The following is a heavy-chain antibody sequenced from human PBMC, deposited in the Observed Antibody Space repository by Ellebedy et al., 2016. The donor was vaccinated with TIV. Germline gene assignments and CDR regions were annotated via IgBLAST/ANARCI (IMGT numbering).Heavy chain of an antibody. CDR3: LVTGWRGGTIVPFTY. D-gene: IGHD2-21*02. V-gene: IGHV3-23*01. Sequence: PGGSLRLSCAVSGLTFSSHGMSWVRQAPGKGLEWVSGLTASGDSTYYADSVKGRFTISRDNSKNTLYLQMNSLRVEDTAVYYGLVTGWRGGTIVPFTYWGQGSLVTVSS. J-gene: IGHJ4*02. CDR1: GLTFSSHG. CDR2: LTASGDST.